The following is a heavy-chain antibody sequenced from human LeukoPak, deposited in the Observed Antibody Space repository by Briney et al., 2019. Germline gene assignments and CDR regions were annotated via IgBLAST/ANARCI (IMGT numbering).Heavy chain of an antibody. CDR2: INPNSGGT. CDR1: GYTFTGYY. D-gene: IGHD1-7*01. Sequence: ASVKVSRKASGYTFTGYYMHWVRQAPGQGLEWMGWINPNSGGTNYAQKFQGRVTMTRDTSISTAYMELSRLRSDDTAVYYCAKELELRPYYFDYWGQGTLVTVSS. CDR3: AKELELRPYYFDY. J-gene: IGHJ4*02. V-gene: IGHV1-2*02.